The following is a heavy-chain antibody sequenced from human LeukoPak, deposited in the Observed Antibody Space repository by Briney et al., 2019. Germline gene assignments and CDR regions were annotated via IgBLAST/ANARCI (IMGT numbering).Heavy chain of an antibody. V-gene: IGHV3-11*06. Sequence: GGSLRLSCAASGFTFSDYYMSWIRQAPGKGLEWVSYISSSSSYTNYADSVKGRFTISRDNAKNSLYLQMNSLRAEDTAVYYCARDLPLGYCSGGSCYSWFDPWGQGTLVTVSS. J-gene: IGHJ5*02. CDR2: ISSSSSYT. CDR3: ARDLPLGYCSGGSCYSWFDP. CDR1: GFTFSDYY. D-gene: IGHD2-15*01.